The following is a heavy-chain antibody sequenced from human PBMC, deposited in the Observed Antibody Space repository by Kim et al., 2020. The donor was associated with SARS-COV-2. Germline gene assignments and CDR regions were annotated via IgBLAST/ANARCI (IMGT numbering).Heavy chain of an antibody. Sequence: KSRVTISVNTSKNRFSLKLCSVTAADTAVYYCARVSRITMVRGVIGAFDIWGQGTMVTVSS. J-gene: IGHJ3*02. CDR3: ARVSRITMVRGVIGAFDI. V-gene: IGHV4-59*01. D-gene: IGHD3-10*01.